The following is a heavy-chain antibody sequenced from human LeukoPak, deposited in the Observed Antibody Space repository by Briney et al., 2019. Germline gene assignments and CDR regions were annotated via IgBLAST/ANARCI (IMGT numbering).Heavy chain of an antibody. CDR2: ISGSGGST. J-gene: IGHJ4*02. V-gene: IGHV3-23*01. CDR1: GFTFSSYA. D-gene: IGHD3-3*01. Sequence: GGSLRLSCAASGFTFSSYAMSWVRQAPGKGLEWVSAISGSGGSTYYADSVKGRFTISRDNSKNTLYLQMNSLRAEDTAVYYCAKVPNTYYDFWSGLLPRGYYFDYWGQGTLVTVSS. CDR3: AKVPNTYYDFWSGLLPRGYYFDY.